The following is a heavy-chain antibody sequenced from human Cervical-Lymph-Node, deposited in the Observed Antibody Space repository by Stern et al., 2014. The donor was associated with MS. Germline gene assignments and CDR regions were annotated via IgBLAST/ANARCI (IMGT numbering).Heavy chain of an antibody. Sequence: EVQLVESGGGLVQPGESLRLSCAASGFTFSDHYMDCVRQAPEKGLEWVGRSRNKANSYTTVYAASVTGRFAISRDDSKNSLYLQMNSLKTEDTAVYYCVRGFHSFDVWGQGATVTVSS. CDR1: GFTFSDHY. J-gene: IGHJ6*02. CDR2: SRNKANSYTT. D-gene: IGHD1-26*01. V-gene: IGHV3-72*01. CDR3: VRGFHSFDV.